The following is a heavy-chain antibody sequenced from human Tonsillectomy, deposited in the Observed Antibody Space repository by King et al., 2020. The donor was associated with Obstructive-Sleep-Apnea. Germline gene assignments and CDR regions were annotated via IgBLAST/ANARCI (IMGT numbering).Heavy chain of an antibody. V-gene: IGHV1-69*09. CDR3: ARSDCSGGTCYFPSDY. CDR1: GGTFSGYA. J-gene: IGHJ4*02. Sequence: VQLVESGAEMKKPGSSVKVSCKASGGTFSGYAISWVRQAPGQGLELMGGIIPILGLANYAQKFQGRVTITADKSTRTAYMELSSLRSEDTAVYYCARSDCSGGTCYFPSDYWGQGTLVTVSS. D-gene: IGHD2-15*01. CDR2: IIPILGLA.